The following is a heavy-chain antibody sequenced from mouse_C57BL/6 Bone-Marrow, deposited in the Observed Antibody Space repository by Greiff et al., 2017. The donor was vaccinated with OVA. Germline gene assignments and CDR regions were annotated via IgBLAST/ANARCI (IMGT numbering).Heavy chain of an antibody. D-gene: IGHD1-1*01. CDR1: GYTFTEYT. CDR2: FYPGSGSI. CDR3: ERRDLSYCYGSGPFAY. Sequence: QVQLKESGAELVKPGASVKLSCKASGYTFTEYTIHWVQQRSGQGLEWIGWFYPGSGSIKYNEKFKVKATLTADKSSSTGYMELSRLTSEDSAVYCCERRDLSYCYGSGPFAYWGQGTLVTVSA. J-gene: IGHJ3*01. V-gene: IGHV1-62-2*01.